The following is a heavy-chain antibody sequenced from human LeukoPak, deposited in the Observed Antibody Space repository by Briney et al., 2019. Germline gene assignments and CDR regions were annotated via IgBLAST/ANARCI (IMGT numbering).Heavy chain of an antibody. J-gene: IGHJ4*02. D-gene: IGHD3-10*01. CDR2: IYTSGST. V-gene: IGHV4-4*07. CDR3: AREALRGYYFDY. CDR1: GGSISSYY. Sequence: SXTLSLTCTVSGGSISSYYWSWIRQPAGKGLGWVGRIYTSGSTNYNPSLKRRVTISVETSKNQFSLKLSSVTAADTAVYYCAREALRGYYFDYWGQGTLVTVSS.